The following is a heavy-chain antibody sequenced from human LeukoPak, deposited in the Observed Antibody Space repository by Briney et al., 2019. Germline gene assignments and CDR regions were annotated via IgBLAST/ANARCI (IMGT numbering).Heavy chain of an antibody. D-gene: IGHD2-8*01. CDR2: ISASGGST. CDR1: GFTFNNYA. J-gene: IGHJ4*02. CDR3: AKDLRAYCTNGICYERRSLFDY. Sequence: PGGSLRLSCAASGFTFNNYAMSWVRQAPGKGLEWVSSISASGGSTNYADSVKGRFTISRDNPKNTLFLLMHSLRAEDTAFYYFAKDLRAYCTNGICYERRSLFDYWGQGTLVTVSS. V-gene: IGHV3-23*01.